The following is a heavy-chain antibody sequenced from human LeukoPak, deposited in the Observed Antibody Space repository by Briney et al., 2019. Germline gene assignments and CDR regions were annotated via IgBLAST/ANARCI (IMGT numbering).Heavy chain of an antibody. CDR2: ISAYNGNS. CDR1: GYTFTNYG. D-gene: IGHD2-2*01. Sequence: ASVKVSCKASGYTFTNYGISWVRQAPGQRLEWMGWISAYNGNSDYAQKFQGRVTMTTDTSTSTAYMELRSLKSDDTAFYYCARVEAYCSRTSCHDYWGLGTLVTVSS. CDR3: ARVEAYCSRTSCHDY. V-gene: IGHV1-18*01. J-gene: IGHJ4*02.